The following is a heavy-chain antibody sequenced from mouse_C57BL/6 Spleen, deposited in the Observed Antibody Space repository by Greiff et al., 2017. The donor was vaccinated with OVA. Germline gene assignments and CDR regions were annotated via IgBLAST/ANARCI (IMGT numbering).Heavy chain of an antibody. CDR1: GYTFTSYW. V-gene: IGHV1-64*01. Sequence: QVQLQQSGAELVKPGASVKLSCKASGYTFTSYWMHWVKQRPGQGLEWIGMIHPNSGSTNYNKKFKSKATLTVDKSSSTAYMQLSSLTSEDSAVYYCASWAFYDYDGYWGQGTLVTVSA. CDR3: ASWAFYDYDGY. D-gene: IGHD2-4*01. J-gene: IGHJ3*01. CDR2: IHPNSGST.